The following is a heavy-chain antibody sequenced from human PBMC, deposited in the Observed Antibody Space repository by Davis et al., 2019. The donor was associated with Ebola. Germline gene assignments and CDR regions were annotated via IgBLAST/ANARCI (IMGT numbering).Heavy chain of an antibody. J-gene: IGHJ4*02. V-gene: IGHV1-69*06. CDR3: ARIAAAGRSIDY. D-gene: IGHD6-13*01. CDR2: IIPIFGTA. CDR1: GGTFSSYA. Sequence: SVKVSCKASGGTFSSYAISWVRQAPGQGLEWMGGIIPIFGTANYAQKFQGRVTITADKSTSTAYMELSSLRSEDTAVYYCARIAAAGRSIDYWGQGTLVTVSP.